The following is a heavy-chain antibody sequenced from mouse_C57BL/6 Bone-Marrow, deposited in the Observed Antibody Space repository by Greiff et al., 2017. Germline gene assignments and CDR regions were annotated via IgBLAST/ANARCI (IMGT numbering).Heavy chain of an antibody. CDR2: IYPRDGST. V-gene: IGHV1-85*01. CDR1: GYTFTSYD. Sequence: VQLQQSGPELVKPGASVKLSCKASGYTFTSYDINWVKQRPGQGLEWIGWIYPRDGSTTYNEKFKGKATLTVDTSSSTAYMELHSLTSEDSAVSFCARVEFDGSRGDWYFDVGGTGTTVTVSS. CDR3: ARVEFDGSRGDWYFDV. J-gene: IGHJ1*03. D-gene: IGHD1-1*01.